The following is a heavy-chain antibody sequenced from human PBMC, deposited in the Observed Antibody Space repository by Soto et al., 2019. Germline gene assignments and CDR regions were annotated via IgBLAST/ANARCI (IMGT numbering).Heavy chain of an antibody. CDR3: ARDFDADSPTDFCF. Sequence: QVQLVESGGGLVKPGGSLRLSCATSGFIFSDYYMHWIRQAPGKGLEWISYISGNGRIIQYADSAKGRFTISRDNAQKSLYLQMNSLRAEDTALFFCARDFDADSPTDFCFWGQGTLVTVSS. V-gene: IGHV3-11*01. CDR2: ISGNGRII. D-gene: IGHD3-3*01. CDR1: GFIFSDYY. J-gene: IGHJ4*02.